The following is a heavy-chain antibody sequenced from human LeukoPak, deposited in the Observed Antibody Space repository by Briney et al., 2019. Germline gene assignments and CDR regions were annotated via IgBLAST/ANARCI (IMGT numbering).Heavy chain of an antibody. CDR1: GFTFSSYS. Sequence: GGSLRLSCAASGFTFSSYSMNWVRQAPGKGLEWVSSISSSSSYIYYADSVKGRFTISRDNSKNTLYLQMNSLRAEDTAVYYCAKEHGGSSWYEDAFDIWGQGTMVTVSS. J-gene: IGHJ3*02. CDR3: AKEHGGSSWYEDAFDI. CDR2: ISSSSSYI. D-gene: IGHD6-13*01. V-gene: IGHV3-21*04.